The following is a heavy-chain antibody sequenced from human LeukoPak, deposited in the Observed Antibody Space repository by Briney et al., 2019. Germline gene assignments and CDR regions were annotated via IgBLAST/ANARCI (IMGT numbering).Heavy chain of an antibody. V-gene: IGHV1-69*06. CDR3: ARDLGYGSGSYYDY. D-gene: IGHD3-10*01. Sequence: GASVKVSCKASGGTFSSYAISWVRQAPGQGLEWMGGIIPTFGTANYAQKFQGRVTITADKSTSTAYMELSSLRSEDTAVYYCARDLGYGSGSYYDYWGQGTLVTVSS. J-gene: IGHJ4*02. CDR2: IIPTFGTA. CDR1: GGTFSSYA.